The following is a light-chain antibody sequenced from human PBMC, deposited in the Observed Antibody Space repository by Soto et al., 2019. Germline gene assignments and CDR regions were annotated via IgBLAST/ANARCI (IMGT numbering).Light chain of an antibody. J-gene: IGLJ2*01. V-gene: IGLV1-44*01. CDR3: AAWDDSLNGHVV. CDR2: NNY. CDR1: SSNIGRNT. Sequence: QSVLTQPPSASGTPGQRVTISCAGSSSNIGRNTVNWYHQLPGAAPKLLIYNNYQRPSGVPDRFSGSKSGTSASLAISGLQSEDDADYYCAAWDDSLNGHVVFGGGTKLTVL.